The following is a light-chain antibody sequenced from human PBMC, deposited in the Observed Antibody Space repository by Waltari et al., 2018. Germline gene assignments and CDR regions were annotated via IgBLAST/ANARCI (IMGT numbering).Light chain of an antibody. CDR1: QSVSSSY. J-gene: IGKJ2*01. Sequence: IVLTQSPGTLSLSPGERATLSCRASQSVSSSYLAWYQQKPGQAPRLLIHGASSRATGIPDRFSSSGSGTDFTLTISRLEPEDFAVYYCQQYGSSPPVYTFGQGTKLEIK. CDR3: QQYGSSPPVYT. CDR2: GAS. V-gene: IGKV3-20*01.